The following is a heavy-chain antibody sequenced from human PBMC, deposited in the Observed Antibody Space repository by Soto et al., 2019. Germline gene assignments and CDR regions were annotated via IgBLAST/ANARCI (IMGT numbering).Heavy chain of an antibody. J-gene: IGHJ4*02. D-gene: IGHD5-12*01. V-gene: IGHV4-31*03. Sequence: SETLSLTCTVSGGSISSGGYYWSWIRQHPGKGLEWIGYIYYSGSTYYNPSLKSRVTISVDTSKNQFSLKLSSVTAADTAVYYCARERWLQSGRSEPTFDYWGQGTLVTVSS. CDR1: GGSISSGGYY. CDR3: ARERWLQSGRSEPTFDY. CDR2: IYYSGST.